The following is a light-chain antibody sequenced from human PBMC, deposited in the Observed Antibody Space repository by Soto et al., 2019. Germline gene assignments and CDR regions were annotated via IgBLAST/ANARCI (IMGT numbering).Light chain of an antibody. J-gene: IGKJ4*01. CDR3: QKYNSAPLT. CDR1: QGISIY. CDR2: AAS. V-gene: IGKV1-27*01. Sequence: DIQMTQSPSSLSASVGDRVTITCRASQGISIYLAWFQQKTGKVPKLLIYAASTLQSGVPSRFSGSGSGTYFTLTISSLQPEDVATYYCQKYNSAPLTFGGGTKVEIK.